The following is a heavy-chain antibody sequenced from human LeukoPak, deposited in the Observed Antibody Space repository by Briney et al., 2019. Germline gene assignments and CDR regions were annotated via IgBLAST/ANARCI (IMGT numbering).Heavy chain of an antibody. CDR1: GGSIGSYY. Sequence: PSETLSLTCTVSGGSIGSYYWGWIRQPPGKGLEWIGYIYYSGRTNYNPSLKSRVTISVDTSKNQFSLKLSSVTAADTAVYYCARVLRYFDWLLPYDAFDIWGQGTMVTVSS. CDR2: IYYSGRT. CDR3: ARVLRYFDWLLPYDAFDI. V-gene: IGHV4-59*12. D-gene: IGHD3-9*01. J-gene: IGHJ3*02.